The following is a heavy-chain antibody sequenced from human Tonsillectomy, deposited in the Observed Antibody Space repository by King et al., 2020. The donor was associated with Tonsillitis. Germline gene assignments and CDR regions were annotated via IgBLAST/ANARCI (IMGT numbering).Heavy chain of an antibody. J-gene: IGHJ6*02. Sequence: VQLQESDSRLVKPSQTLSLTCAVSGGSLSSGGYSWSWIRQPPGKGLEWIGYILHSGSSYSNPSLKSRVTISVDRSKNQFSLKLSSVTAADTAVYYCARASASGGNADYGFDVWGQGTTVTVSS. CDR2: ILHSGSS. D-gene: IGHD4-23*01. CDR1: GGSLSSGGYS. V-gene: IGHV4-30-2*01. CDR3: ARASASGGNADYGFDV.